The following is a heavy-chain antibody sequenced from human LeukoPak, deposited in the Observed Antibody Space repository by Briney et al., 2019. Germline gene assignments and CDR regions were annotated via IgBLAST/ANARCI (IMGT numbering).Heavy chain of an antibody. V-gene: IGHV1-69*01. CDR2: IIPIFGTA. D-gene: IGHD3-10*01. CDR3: ARASGSGSYYSRVYYFDY. CDR1: GGTFSSYA. J-gene: IGHJ4*02. Sequence: SVKVSCMASGGTFSSYAISWVRPAPGQGREWMGRIIPIFGTANYAQKFQGRVTITADESTSTAYMELSSLRSEDTAVYYCARASGSGSYYSRVYYFDYWGQGTLVTVSS.